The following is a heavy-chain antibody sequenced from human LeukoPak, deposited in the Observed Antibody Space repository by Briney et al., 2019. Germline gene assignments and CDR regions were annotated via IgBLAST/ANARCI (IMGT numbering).Heavy chain of an antibody. CDR3: AREGSRWDY. V-gene: IGHV3-48*04. Sequence: GGSLRLSCAASGFTFSSYSMNWVRQAPGKGLEWVSYISSSSTIYYADSVKGRFTISRDNAKNSLYLQMNSLRAEDTAVYYCAREGSRWDYWGQGTLVTVSS. CDR1: GFTFSSYS. J-gene: IGHJ4*02. CDR2: ISSSSTI. D-gene: IGHD6-19*01.